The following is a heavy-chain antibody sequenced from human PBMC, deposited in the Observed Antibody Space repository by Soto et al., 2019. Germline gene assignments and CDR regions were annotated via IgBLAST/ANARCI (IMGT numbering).Heavy chain of an antibody. D-gene: IGHD1-1*01. V-gene: IGHV1-18*01. CDR3: ARGRYGDY. CDR2: ISAHNGNT. CDR1: GYTFTSYG. J-gene: IGHJ4*02. Sequence: QVHLVQSGAEVKKPGASVKVSCKASGYTFTSYGITWVRQAPGQGLEWMGWISAHNGNTDYAQKHQGRVIVTRDTSTGTAYMELRSLISDDSAVYYCARGRYGDYWGQGALVTVSS.